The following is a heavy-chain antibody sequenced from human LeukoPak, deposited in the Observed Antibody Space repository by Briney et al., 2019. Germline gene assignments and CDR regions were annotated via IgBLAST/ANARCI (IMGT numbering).Heavy chain of an antibody. V-gene: IGHV3-74*01. D-gene: IGHD2-8*01. CDR3: ARAGQGKWELQMMYDYYYYYMDV. Sequence: PGGSLRLSCAASGFTFSNYWMHWVRQPPGKGLVWVSRINSDGSSTSYADSVKGRSTISRDNAKNTLHLQMNSLRAEDTAVFYCARAGQGKWELQMMYDYYYYYMDVWGKGTTVTVSS. CDR2: INSDGSST. CDR1: GFTFSNYW. J-gene: IGHJ6*03.